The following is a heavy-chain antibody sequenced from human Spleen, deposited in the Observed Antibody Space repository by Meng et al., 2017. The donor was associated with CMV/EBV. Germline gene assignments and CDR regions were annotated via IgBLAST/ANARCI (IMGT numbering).Heavy chain of an antibody. Sequence: GGSLRLSCAASGFNFRIYGMHWVRQLPGKGLEWVSAISGGGGNTYYAESVKGRFTISRDNSKNTLYLQMNSLRAEDTAVYYCANLALAAPDTRRSYFDYWGQGTLVTVSS. CDR3: ANLALAAPDTRRSYFDY. CDR2: ISGGGGNT. D-gene: IGHD6-13*01. V-gene: IGHV3-23*01. J-gene: IGHJ4*02. CDR1: GFNFRIYG.